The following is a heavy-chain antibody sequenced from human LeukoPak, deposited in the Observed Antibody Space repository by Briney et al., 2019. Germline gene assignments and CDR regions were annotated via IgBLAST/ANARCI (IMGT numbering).Heavy chain of an antibody. CDR3: ARVHASGYNIYNWFDP. CDR2: IYYSGGT. D-gene: IGHD5-12*01. CDR1: GGSISSSNYY. J-gene: IGHJ5*02. V-gene: IGHV4-39*07. Sequence: SETLFLTCTVSGGSISSSNYYWGWVRQPPGKGLEWIGSIYYSGGTYYNPSLKSRVTISIDTSKDQFSLSLRSVTAADTAAYYCARVHASGYNIYNWFDPWGQGTLVTVSS.